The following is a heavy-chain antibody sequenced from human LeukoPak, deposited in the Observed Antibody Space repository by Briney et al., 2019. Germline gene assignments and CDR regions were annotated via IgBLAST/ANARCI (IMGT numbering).Heavy chain of an antibody. CDR2: ISYDGSNK. J-gene: IGHJ4*02. Sequence: GGSLRLSCAASGFTFSSYAMHWVRQAPGKGLEWVAVISYDGSNKYYADSVKGRFTISRDNSNSTLYLQMNSLRAEDTAVYYCARDKSTSCYYFDYWGQGTLVTVSS. CDR1: GFTFSSYA. D-gene: IGHD2-2*01. CDR3: ARDKSTSCYYFDY. V-gene: IGHV3-30-3*01.